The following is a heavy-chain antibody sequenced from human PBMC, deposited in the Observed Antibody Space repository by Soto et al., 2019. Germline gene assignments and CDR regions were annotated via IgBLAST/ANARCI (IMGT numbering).Heavy chain of an antibody. CDR2: ISAYNGNT. Sequence: ASVKVSCKASGYTFTSYGISWVRQAPGQGLEWMGWISAYNGNTNYAQKLQGRVTMTTDTSTSTAYMELRSLRSDDAAVYYCAGSNKAAAPYGMDVWGKGTTVT. J-gene: IGHJ6*04. CDR1: GYTFTSYG. V-gene: IGHV1-18*01. CDR3: AGSNKAAAPYGMDV. D-gene: IGHD6-13*01.